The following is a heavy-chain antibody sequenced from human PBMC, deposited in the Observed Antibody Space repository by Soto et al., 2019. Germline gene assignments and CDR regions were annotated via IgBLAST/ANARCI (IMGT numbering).Heavy chain of an antibody. D-gene: IGHD3-22*01. J-gene: IGHJ4*02. CDR2: IIPIFGTA. CDR1: GGTFSSYA. V-gene: IGHV1-69*13. CDR3: ASSPIPFIGYNY. Sequence: SSVKVSCKASGGTFSSYAISWVRQAPGQGLEWMGGIIPIFGTANYAQKFQGRVTITADESTSTAYMELSSLRSEDTAVYYCASSPIPFIGYNYWGQGTLVTVSS.